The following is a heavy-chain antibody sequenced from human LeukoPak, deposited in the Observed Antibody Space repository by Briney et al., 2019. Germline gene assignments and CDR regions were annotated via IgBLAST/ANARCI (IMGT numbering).Heavy chain of an antibody. CDR1: GLTFSSEG. Sequence: GRSLRLSCAAAGLTFSSEGMDWVRQAPGNKLNWRAIITYEESNKSYADSVKGRFTISRDNSKNTLYLQMNSLRAEDTAVYYCAKEGTVRDFDYWGQGSLVTVSS. CDR2: ITYEESNK. V-gene: IGHV3-30*18. CDR3: AKEGTVRDFDY. D-gene: IGHD1-1*01. J-gene: IGHJ4*02.